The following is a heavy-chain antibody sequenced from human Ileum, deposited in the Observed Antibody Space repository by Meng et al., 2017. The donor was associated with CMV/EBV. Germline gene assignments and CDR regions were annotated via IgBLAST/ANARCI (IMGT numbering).Heavy chain of an antibody. D-gene: IGHD3-3*01. V-gene: IGHV3-23*01. Sequence: GESLKISCIASGFTFSSYAMSWVRQAPGKGLEWVSDVGGNGDGTYHADSVKGRFTISRDNSRNTLYLQMNSLRADDTAAYYCAKGVSVFGVVPDHWGQGTLVTVSS. CDR1: GFTFSSYA. J-gene: IGHJ4*02. CDR2: VGGNGDGT. CDR3: AKGVSVFGVVPDH.